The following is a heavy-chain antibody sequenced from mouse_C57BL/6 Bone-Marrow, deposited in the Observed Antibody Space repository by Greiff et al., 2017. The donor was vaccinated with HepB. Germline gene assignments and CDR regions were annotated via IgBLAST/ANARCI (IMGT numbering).Heavy chain of an antibody. CDR3: ARRGVVAD. Sequence: VQLQQPGAELVKPGASVKLSCKASGYTFTSYWMQWVKQRPGQGLEWIGEIDPSDSYTNYNQKFKGKATLTVDTSSSTAYMQLSSLTSEDSAVYYCARRGVVADWGQGTTLTVSS. J-gene: IGHJ2*01. V-gene: IGHV1-50*01. CDR2: IDPSDSYT. D-gene: IGHD1-1*01. CDR1: GYTFTSYW.